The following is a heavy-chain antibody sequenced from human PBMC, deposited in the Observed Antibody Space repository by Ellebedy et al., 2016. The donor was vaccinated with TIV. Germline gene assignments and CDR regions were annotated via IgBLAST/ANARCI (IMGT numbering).Heavy chain of an antibody. D-gene: IGHD3-16*01. V-gene: IGHV3-23*01. J-gene: IGHJ4*02. CDR2: IGGDGRT. CDR3: AKDLSWWSANDH. Sequence: GESLKISCAASGFTLGSNAMSWVRQTPGKRLEWVAGIGGDGRTHYTASVRGRFTISRDEFRSTLYLEMNSLRSEDTALYYCAKDLSWWSANDHWGQGTLVTFSS. CDR1: GFTLGSNA.